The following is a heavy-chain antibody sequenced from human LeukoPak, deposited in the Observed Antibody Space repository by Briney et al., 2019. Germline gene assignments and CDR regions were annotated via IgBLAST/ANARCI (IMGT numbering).Heavy chain of an antibody. V-gene: IGHV3-49*04. CDR3: TAAYDRSGYHPFYFDT. CDR1: GFTFGDYA. Sequence: GGSLRLSCTTSGFTFGDYAVSWVRQAPGKGLEWVGFIRSEVYGGTVVYAASVKGRFTISRDDSKSIAYLQMNSLKTEDTAVYYCTAAYDRSGYHPFYFDTWGQGTLVTVSS. J-gene: IGHJ4*02. CDR2: IRSEVYGGTV. D-gene: IGHD3-22*01.